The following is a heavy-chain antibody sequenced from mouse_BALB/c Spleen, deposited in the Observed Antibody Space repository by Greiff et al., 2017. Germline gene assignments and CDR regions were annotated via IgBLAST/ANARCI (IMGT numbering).Heavy chain of an antibody. J-gene: IGHJ1*01. CDR3: ARAYYGSSPYWYFDV. CDR1: GFSLTSYG. V-gene: IGHV2-2*02. D-gene: IGHD1-1*01. CDR2: IWSGGST. Sequence: VKLMESGPGLVQPSQSLSITCTVSGFSLTSYGVHWVRQSPGKGLEWLGVIWSGGSTDYNAAFISRLSISKDNSKSQVFFKMNSLQANDTAIYYCARAYYGSSPYWYFDVWGAGTTVTVSS.